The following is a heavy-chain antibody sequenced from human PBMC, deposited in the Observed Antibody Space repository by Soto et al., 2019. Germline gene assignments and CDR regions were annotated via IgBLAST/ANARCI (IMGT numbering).Heavy chain of an antibody. J-gene: IGHJ4*02. V-gene: IGHV1-3*01. CDR2: INADNGNT. Sequence: ASVQVSCKASGYTFTSYDINWVRQATGQRFEWMGWINADNGNTKYSQKFQGRVTITRDTSASTAYMELSSLRSEDTAVYYCARSIVVVTAADYWGQGTLVTVS. D-gene: IGHD2-21*02. CDR3: ARSIVVVTAADY. CDR1: GYTFTSYD.